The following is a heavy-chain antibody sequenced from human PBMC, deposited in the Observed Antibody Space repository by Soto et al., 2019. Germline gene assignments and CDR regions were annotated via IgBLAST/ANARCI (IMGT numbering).Heavy chain of an antibody. D-gene: IGHD3-16*01. J-gene: IGHJ5*02. CDR3: ARGRFRRTWFDP. CDR2: MNPDSGNT. Sequence: QVQLVQSGAEVKKPGASVKVSCKASGYTFTNYDIHWVRQATGQGLEWMGWMNPDSGNTGQSKQFQGRVTMTRDTSXXXXXXXXSSLRSEDTAVYYCARGRFRRTWFDPWGQGTLVTVSS. V-gene: IGHV1-8*01. CDR1: GYTFTNYD.